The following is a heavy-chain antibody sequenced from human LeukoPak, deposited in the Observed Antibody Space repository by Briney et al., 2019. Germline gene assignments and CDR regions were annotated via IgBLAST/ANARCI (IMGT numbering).Heavy chain of an antibody. Sequence: PGGSLRLSCAASGFTFSSYAMSWARQAPGKGLEWVSAISGSGGSTYYADSVKGRFTISRDNSKNTLYLQINSMRVEDMAVYYCARGYCSSPSCWGFDYWGQGTLVTVSS. CDR3: ARGYCSSPSCWGFDY. V-gene: IGHV3-23*01. J-gene: IGHJ4*02. CDR2: ISGSGGST. D-gene: IGHD2-2*01. CDR1: GFTFSSYA.